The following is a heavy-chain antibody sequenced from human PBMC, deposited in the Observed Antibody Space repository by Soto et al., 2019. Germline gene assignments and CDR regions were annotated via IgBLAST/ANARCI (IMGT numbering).Heavy chain of an antibody. V-gene: IGHV3-23*01. Sequence: GGSLRLSCAASGFTFSSYAMSWVRQAPGKGLEWVSGISGSAGSTYYADSVRGRFTISRDNSKNTLFLQMSSLRAEDTAVYYCAKGGSDIVVVETARGLWHKNTEYHYYYMDVWGKGTTVTVSS. CDR2: ISGSAGST. J-gene: IGHJ6*03. CDR3: AKGGSDIVVVETARGLWHKNTEYHYYYMDV. D-gene: IGHD2-15*01. CDR1: GFTFSSYA.